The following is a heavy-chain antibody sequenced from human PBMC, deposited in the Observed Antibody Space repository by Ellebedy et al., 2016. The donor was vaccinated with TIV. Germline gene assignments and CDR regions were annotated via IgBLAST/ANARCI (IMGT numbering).Heavy chain of an antibody. V-gene: IGHV4-39*07. CDR3: ARGRSFEAFDI. CDR2: MYYSGST. J-gene: IGHJ3*02. CDR1: GGSISSSGSY. Sequence: GSLRLXCTVSGGSISSSGSYWAWIRQPPGKGLEWIGSMYYSGSTHYRPSLKSRVTISGDTPKSQFSLKLRSVTAADTAVYYCARGRSFEAFDIWGQGTMVTVSS. D-gene: IGHD1-26*01.